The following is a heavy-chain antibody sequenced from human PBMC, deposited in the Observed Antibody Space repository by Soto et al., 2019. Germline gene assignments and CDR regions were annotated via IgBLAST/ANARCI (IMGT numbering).Heavy chain of an antibody. CDR2: IYYSGST. J-gene: IGHJ6*02. CDR1: GGSISSYY. D-gene: IGHD2-2*02. V-gene: IGHV4-59*01. Sequence: TLSLTCTVSGGSISSYYWSWIRQPPGKGLEWIGYIYYSGSTNYNPSLKSRVTISVDTSKNQFSLKLSSVTAADTAVYYCARVPVYCSSTSCYTNYYYGMDVWGQGTTVTVSS. CDR3: ARVPVYCSSTSCYTNYYYGMDV.